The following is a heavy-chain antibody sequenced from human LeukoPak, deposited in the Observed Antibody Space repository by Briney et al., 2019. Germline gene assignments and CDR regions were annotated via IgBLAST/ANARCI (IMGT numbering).Heavy chain of an antibody. J-gene: IGHJ4*02. CDR1: GFTFSSYW. D-gene: IGHD4-17*01. CDR3: AKDHDYGDYIDY. V-gene: IGHV3-7*03. Sequence: GGSLRLSCAASGFTFSSYWMNWARQAPGKGLEWVASINHNGNVNYYVDPVKGRFTISRDNAKNSLYLQMSNLRAEDTAVYYCAKDHDYGDYIDYWGQGTLVTVSS. CDR2: INHNGNVN.